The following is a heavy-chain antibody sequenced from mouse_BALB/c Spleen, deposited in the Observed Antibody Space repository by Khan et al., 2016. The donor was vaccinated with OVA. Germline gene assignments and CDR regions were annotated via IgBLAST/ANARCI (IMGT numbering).Heavy chain of an antibody. CDR1: RFTISSYG. Sequence: EVELVESGGGIVQPGGSVKRSCAASRFTISSYGMSSVRQIPDKGLELVATIDTNGGSTDYPASVQRRSTMSGDNAKNALYLLLRSLKSEDTAMDYGARSAIWGQGTTLTISS. CDR3: ARSAI. J-gene: IGHJ2*01. V-gene: IGHV5-6-3*01. D-gene: IGHD2-12*01. CDR2: IDTNGGST.